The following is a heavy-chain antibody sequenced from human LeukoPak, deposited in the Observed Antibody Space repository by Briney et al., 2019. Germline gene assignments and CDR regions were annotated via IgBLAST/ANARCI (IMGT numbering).Heavy chain of an antibody. CDR1: GYTFTTRY. CDR3: ARRSPAYCGGDCYLDH. Sequence: GASVKVACKASGYTFTTRYIFWVRQAPGQGLEWMGMINPSGGGTSYSQRFQGRVTMTGDTSTSTVYMELNSLRSEDSAVYYCARRSPAYCGGDCYLDHWGQGTLVTVSS. D-gene: IGHD2-21*02. V-gene: IGHV1-46*01. CDR2: INPSGGGT. J-gene: IGHJ4*02.